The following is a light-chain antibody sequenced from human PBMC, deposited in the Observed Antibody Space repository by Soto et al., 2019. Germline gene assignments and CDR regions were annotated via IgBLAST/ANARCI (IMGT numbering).Light chain of an antibody. CDR1: QSLLDSTGKTF. Sequence: VLTQPPLSLSLSPGQPASLSCKSSQSLLDSTGKTFLFWYLQKPGQAPQLLIYEVSTRVSGVPARFSGSGSGTDFTLDISRVETDDVGIYYCMQSTQLPPTFGQGTRLEIK. CDR2: EVS. V-gene: IGKV2D-29*01. CDR3: MQSTQLPPT. J-gene: IGKJ5*01.